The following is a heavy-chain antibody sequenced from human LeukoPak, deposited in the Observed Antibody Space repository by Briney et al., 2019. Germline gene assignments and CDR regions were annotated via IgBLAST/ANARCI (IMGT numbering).Heavy chain of an antibody. Sequence: SETLSLTCTVSGYSISSGYYWGWIRQPPGKGLEWIGSIYHSGSTYYNPSLQSRVTISVDTSKNQFSLKLSSVTAADTAVYYCARGTELRYFDWLLPNWFDPWGQGTLVTVSS. D-gene: IGHD3-9*01. CDR3: ARGTELRYFDWLLPNWFDP. CDR1: GYSISSGYY. V-gene: IGHV4-38-2*02. CDR2: IYHSGST. J-gene: IGHJ5*02.